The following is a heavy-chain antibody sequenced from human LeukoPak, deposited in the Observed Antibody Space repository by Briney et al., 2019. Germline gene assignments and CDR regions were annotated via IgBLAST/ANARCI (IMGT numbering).Heavy chain of an antibody. CDR2: ICGSSTYT. CDR3: ARDYTSGGFDF. Sequence: GGSLTLPHAASGFXFGDYYMSWIRQAPGKGLEWVSYICGSSTYTSYADSVKGRFTISRDNAKNSLYLQMSSLRAEDTAVYYCARDYTSGGFDFSGQGTLVTVSS. D-gene: IGHD6-19*01. CDR1: GFXFGDYY. V-gene: IGHV3-11*06. J-gene: IGHJ4*02.